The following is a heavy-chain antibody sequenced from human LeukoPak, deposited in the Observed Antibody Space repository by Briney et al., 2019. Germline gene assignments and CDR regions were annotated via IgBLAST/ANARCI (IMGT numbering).Heavy chain of an antibody. D-gene: IGHD2-8*01. Sequence: GGSLRLSCAASGFTFSSYGMHWVRQAPGKGLEWVAVISYDGSNKYYADSVKGRFTISRDNSKNTLYLQMNSLRAEDTAVYYCARDLRTLMVYPSHYYYYGMDVWGQGTTVTVSS. CDR3: ARDLRTLMVYPSHYYYYGMDV. J-gene: IGHJ6*02. CDR1: GFTFSSYG. V-gene: IGHV3-30*03. CDR2: ISYDGSNK.